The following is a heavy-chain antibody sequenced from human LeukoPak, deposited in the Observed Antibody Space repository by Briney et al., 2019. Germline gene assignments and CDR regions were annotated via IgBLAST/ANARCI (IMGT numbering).Heavy chain of an antibody. CDR3: GRDPNGDYVGAFEF. Sequence: GGSLRLSCEASGFPFSDYAMTWVRQAPGKGLEWVSSIKGSGGGSSYADSVKGRFTMTRDNSKSTLYLQMNSLRAGVTAVYFCGRDPNGDYVGAFEFWGQGTLVTVSS. V-gene: IGHV3-23*01. D-gene: IGHD4-17*01. CDR1: GFPFSDYA. J-gene: IGHJ3*01. CDR2: IKGSGGGS.